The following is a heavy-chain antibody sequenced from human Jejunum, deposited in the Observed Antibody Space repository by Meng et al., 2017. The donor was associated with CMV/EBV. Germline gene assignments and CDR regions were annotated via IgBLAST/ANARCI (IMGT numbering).Heavy chain of an antibody. CDR2: IQSDGSNK. V-gene: IGHV3-30*02. Sequence: RQAPGKGLDWVAFIQSDGSNKYYADSVKGRFTISRDNSKNTLYLQMNSLRAEDTAVYYCAKDLRYCSSTSCYRGMLGYNYYGMDVWGQGITVTVSS. D-gene: IGHD2-2*02. CDR3: AKDLRYCSSTSCYRGMLGYNYYGMDV. J-gene: IGHJ6*02.